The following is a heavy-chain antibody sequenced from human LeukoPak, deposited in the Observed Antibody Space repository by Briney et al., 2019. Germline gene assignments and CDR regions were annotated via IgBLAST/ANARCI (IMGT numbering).Heavy chain of an antibody. V-gene: IGHV3-30*03. CDR2: ISYDGSNK. CDR3: ARDPRTVRI. Sequence: GGSLRLSCAASGFTFSSYGMHWVRQAPGKGLEWVAVISYDGSNKYYADSVKGRFTISRDNSKNTLYLQMNSLRAEDTAVYFCARDPRTVRIWGQGTLVTVSS. J-gene: IGHJ4*02. D-gene: IGHD1-1*01. CDR1: GFTFSSYG.